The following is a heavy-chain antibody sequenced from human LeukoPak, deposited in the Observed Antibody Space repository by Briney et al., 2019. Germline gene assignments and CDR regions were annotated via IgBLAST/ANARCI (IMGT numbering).Heavy chain of an antibody. J-gene: IGHJ6*04. V-gene: IGHV3-23*01. D-gene: IGHD1-1*01. CDR3: AKGLNCWT. CDR1: GFTFSSYA. CDR2: ISGSGDLT. Sequence: GGSLRLSCAASGFTFSSYAMTWVRQAPGKGLEWVLTISGSGDLTYFADSVKGRFTISRDNSKNTLYLQMNSLRAEDTAVYYCAKGLNCWTWGKGTTVTVSS.